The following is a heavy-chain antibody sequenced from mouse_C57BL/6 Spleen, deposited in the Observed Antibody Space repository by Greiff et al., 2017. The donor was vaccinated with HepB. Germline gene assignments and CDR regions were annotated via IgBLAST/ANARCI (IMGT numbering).Heavy chain of an antibody. CDR2: IYPGDGDT. J-gene: IGHJ4*01. CDR3: ASGDYGSSYGIYDAIDY. V-gene: IGHV1-80*01. D-gene: IGHD1-1*01. Sequence: VQLQQSGAELVKPGASVKISCKASGYAFSSYWMNWVKQRPGKGLEWIGQIYPGDGDTNYNGKFKGKATLTADKSSSTAYMQLSSLTSEDSAVYFCASGDYGSSYGIYDAIDYWGQGTSVTVSS. CDR1: GYAFSSYW.